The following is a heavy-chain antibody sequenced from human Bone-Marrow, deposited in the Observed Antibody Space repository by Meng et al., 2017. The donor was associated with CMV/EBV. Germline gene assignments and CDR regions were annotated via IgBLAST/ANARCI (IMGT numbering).Heavy chain of an antibody. V-gene: IGHV3-30*18. J-gene: IGHJ3*02. Sequence: TFRSDGMHWVRHDRGKGLEWVAVISYDGSNKYYADSVKGRFTISRDNSKITLYLQMNSLRADDTAVYYCAKVLTYCGGDCYSGAFDIWGQGTMVTVSS. CDR1: TFRSDG. CDR3: AKVLTYCGGDCYSGAFDI. D-gene: IGHD2-21*02. CDR2: ISYDGSNK.